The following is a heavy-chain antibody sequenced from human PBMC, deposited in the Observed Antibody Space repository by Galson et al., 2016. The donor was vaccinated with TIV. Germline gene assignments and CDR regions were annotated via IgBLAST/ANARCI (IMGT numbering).Heavy chain of an antibody. Sequence: SVKVSCKASGYTFTNYFMHWVRQAPGQGLEWMGIIHPNGGSTNYAQKFKGRVTMTRNTSTSTVYMEMSSLRSEDTAVYYCARSRSSGWYIYFNFWGQGTLVTVSS. CDR3: ARSRSSGWYIYFNF. J-gene: IGHJ4*02. D-gene: IGHD6-19*01. CDR2: IHPNGGST. V-gene: IGHV1-46*01. CDR1: GYTFTNYF.